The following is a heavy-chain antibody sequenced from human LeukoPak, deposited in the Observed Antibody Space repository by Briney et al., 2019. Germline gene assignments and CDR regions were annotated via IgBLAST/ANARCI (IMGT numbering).Heavy chain of an antibody. Sequence: GGSLRLSCAASGLTVSSTYMSWVRQTPGKGLEWVSVIYSGGSTYYADSVRGRFTISRDNSKNTLYLQMNSLRAEDTAVYYCARDLLEWYFDYWGQGTLVTVSS. D-gene: IGHD3-3*01. CDR1: GLTVSSTY. V-gene: IGHV3-66*01. J-gene: IGHJ4*02. CDR3: ARDLLEWYFDY. CDR2: IYSGGST.